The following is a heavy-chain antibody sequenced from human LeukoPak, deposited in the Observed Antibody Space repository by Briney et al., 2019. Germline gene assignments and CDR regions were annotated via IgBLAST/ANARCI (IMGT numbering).Heavy chain of an antibody. CDR1: GGSISSGSYY. J-gene: IGHJ4*02. D-gene: IGHD5-12*01. V-gene: IGHV4-61*02. Sequence: SETLSLTCTVSGGSISSGSYYWSWIRQPAGKGLEWIGRIYTSGSTNYNPSLKSRVTISVDTSKNQFSLKLSSVTAADTAVYYCARENSGYDSPYDYWGQGTLVTVSS. CDR2: IYTSGST. CDR3: ARENSGYDSPYDY.